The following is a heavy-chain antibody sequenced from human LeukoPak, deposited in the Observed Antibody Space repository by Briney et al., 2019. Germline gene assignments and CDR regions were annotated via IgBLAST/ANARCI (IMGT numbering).Heavy chain of an antibody. Sequence: SETLSLTCTVSGGSISSSSYYWGWIRQPPGKGLEWIGYIYYSGSIYYNPSLKSRVTMSVDTSKNQFSLKLSSVTAVDTAVYYCARRISWGNAFDIWGQGTMVTVSS. J-gene: IGHJ3*02. V-gene: IGHV4-39*07. D-gene: IGHD2/OR15-2a*01. CDR3: ARRISWGNAFDI. CDR2: IYYSGSI. CDR1: GGSISSSSYY.